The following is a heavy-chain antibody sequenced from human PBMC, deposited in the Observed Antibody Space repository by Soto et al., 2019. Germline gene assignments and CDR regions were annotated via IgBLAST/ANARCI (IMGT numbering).Heavy chain of an antibody. CDR3: ATHLDV. CDR1: GGNFVSHG. J-gene: IGHJ6*04. Sequence: GLLRVPWGTVGGNFVSHGMNWVRQAPGKGLEWVSYISSSSSAMYYADSVKGRFTISRDNAENSLYLQMNSLRAEDTAVYYCATHLDVWGKGTTVTVSS. CDR2: ISSSSSAM. V-gene: IGHV3-48*01.